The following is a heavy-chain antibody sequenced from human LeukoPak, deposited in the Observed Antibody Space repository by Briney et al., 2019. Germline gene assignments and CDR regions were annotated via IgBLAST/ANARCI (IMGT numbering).Heavy chain of an antibody. J-gene: IGHJ5*02. CDR3: ARSRGPPAAFSSWFGP. CDR2: IYSGGST. D-gene: IGHD2-2*01. CDR1: GGSLSSYY. Sequence: PSETLSLTCTVSGGSLSSYYWTWIRQPAGKGLEWIGRIYSGGSTNYNPSLKSRVTMSVDTSKNQFSLKLTSVTAADTAVYYCARSRGPPAAFSSWFGPWGQGTLVTVSS. V-gene: IGHV4-4*07.